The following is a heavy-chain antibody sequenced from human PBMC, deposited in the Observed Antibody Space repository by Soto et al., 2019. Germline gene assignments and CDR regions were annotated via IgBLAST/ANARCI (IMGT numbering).Heavy chain of an antibody. CDR2: IYYSGST. D-gene: IGHD3-10*01. V-gene: IGHV4-39*07. J-gene: IGHJ4*02. Sequence: SETLSLTCTVSGGSISSSSYYWGWIRQPPGKGLEWIGGIYYSGSTNYNPSLKSRVTISVDTSKNQFSLKLSSVTAADTAVYYCARVVKDGSGSYYPLFDYWGQGTLVTVSS. CDR3: ARVVKDGSGSYYPLFDY. CDR1: GGSISSSSYY.